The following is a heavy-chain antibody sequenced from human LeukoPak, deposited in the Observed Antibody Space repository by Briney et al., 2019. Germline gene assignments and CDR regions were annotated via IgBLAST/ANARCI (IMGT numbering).Heavy chain of an antibody. J-gene: IGHJ3*02. CDR1: GGTFSSYA. CDR3: AREEVVVPAAIHAFDI. CDR2: IIPIFGTG. V-gene: IGHV1-69*05. D-gene: IGHD2-2*01. Sequence: SVKVSCKASGGTFSSYAISWVRQPPGQGLGWMGGIIPIFGTGHYAQKFQVRVTITTDESTSTAYMELSSLRSEDTAVYYCAREEVVVPAAIHAFDIWGQGTMVTVSS.